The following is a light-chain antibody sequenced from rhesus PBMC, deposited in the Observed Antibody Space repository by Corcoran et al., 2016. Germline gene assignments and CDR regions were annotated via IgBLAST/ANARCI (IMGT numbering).Light chain of an antibody. J-gene: IGKJ2*01. CDR2: KTS. Sequence: DIQMTQSPSSLSASIGDRVTITCRASENVNNYLHWYQQKPGKAPKRLIYKTSTLQSGVPSRFSGSGSGTDYTVTISSLQPEDVATYYCQQGHGTPYSFGQGTKVEIK. CDR3: QQGHGTPYS. V-gene: IGKV1-74*01. CDR1: ENVNNY.